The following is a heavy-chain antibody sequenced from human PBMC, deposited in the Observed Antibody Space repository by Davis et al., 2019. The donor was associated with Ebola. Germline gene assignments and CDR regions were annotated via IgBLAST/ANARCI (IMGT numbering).Heavy chain of an antibody. J-gene: IGHJ4*02. CDR1: GFTFDDYA. CDR3: AKSLTTTVDY. CDR2: INWNGGST. V-gene: IGHV3-20*04. Sequence: GESLKISCAASGFTFDDYAMTWVRQAPGKGLEWVSGINWNGGSTGYGDSVKGRFTISRDNAKNSLYLQMNSLRAEDTAVYYCAKSLTTTVDYWGQGTLVTVSS. D-gene: IGHD4-17*01.